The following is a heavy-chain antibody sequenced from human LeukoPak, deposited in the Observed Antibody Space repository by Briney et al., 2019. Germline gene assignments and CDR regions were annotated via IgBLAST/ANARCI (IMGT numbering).Heavy chain of an antibody. CDR1: GGSFSGYY. J-gene: IGHJ4*02. V-gene: IGHV4-34*01. Sequence: PSETLSLTCAVYGGSFSGYYWSWIRQPPGKGLEWIGEINHSGSTNYNPSLKSRVTISVDTSKNQFSLKLSSVTAADTAVYYCARDPLTGYYIIDYWGQGTLVTVSS. D-gene: IGHD3-9*01. CDR2: INHSGST. CDR3: ARDPLTGYYIIDY.